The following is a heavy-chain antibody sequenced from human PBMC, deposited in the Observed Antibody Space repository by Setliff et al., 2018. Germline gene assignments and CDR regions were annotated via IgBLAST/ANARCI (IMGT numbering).Heavy chain of an antibody. J-gene: IGHJ5*01. Sequence: GGSLRLSCAASGITFKNAWMTWVRQAPGEGLEWVGRIKSSTEDASTDLAAAVKGRFTMSRDDSRNTVYLQMSSLKSEDTALYFCATGPRDNRNFLNWLGSWGQGTLVTVSS. V-gene: IGHV3-15*01. CDR3: ATGPRDNRNFLNWLGS. CDR2: IKSSTEDAST. D-gene: IGHD3-3*01. CDR1: GITFKNAW.